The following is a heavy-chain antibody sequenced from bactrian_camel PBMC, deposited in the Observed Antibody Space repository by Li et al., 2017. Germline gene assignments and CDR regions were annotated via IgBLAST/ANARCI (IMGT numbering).Heavy chain of an antibody. D-gene: IGHD3*01. CDR1: GDTIGRYC. Sequence: HVQLVESGGGSVQVGGSLRLSCVASGDTIGRYCMGWFRQIPDKEREGVAGIESDGSTGYADSVKGRFTISQDKAKGIAFLQMNSLEVDDTALYYCAAEGDGLIPLPGPDGLSRAEFRYWGQGTQVTVS. CDR3: AAEGDGLIPLPGPDGLSRAEFRY. J-gene: IGHJ6*01. V-gene: IGHV3S9*01. CDR2: IESDGST.